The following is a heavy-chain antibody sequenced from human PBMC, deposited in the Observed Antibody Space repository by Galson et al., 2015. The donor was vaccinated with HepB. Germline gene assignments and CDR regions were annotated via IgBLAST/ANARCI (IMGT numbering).Heavy chain of an antibody. CDR2: ISGSGGGT. CDR1: GFTFRSYA. CDR3: ARITMIVVGHFDY. V-gene: IGHV3-23*01. J-gene: IGHJ4*02. D-gene: IGHD3-22*01. Sequence: SLRLSCAASGFTFRSYAMAWVRQAPGKGLEWVSAISGSGGGTYYADSVKGRVTISRDNSKNTLYLQMNSLRAEDTAVYYCARITMIVVGHFDYWGQGTLVTVSS.